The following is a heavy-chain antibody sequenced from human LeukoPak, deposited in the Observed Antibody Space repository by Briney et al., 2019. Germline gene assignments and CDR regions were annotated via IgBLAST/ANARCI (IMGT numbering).Heavy chain of an antibody. CDR2: IYYSGST. V-gene: IGHV4-31*03. CDR1: GGSISSGGYY. CDR3: ARVSVRGVHIGY. J-gene: IGHJ4*02. D-gene: IGHD3-10*01. Sequence: SETLSLTCTVSGGSISSGGYYWSWIRQHPGKGLEWIGYIYYSGSTYYNPSLKSRVTISVDTSKNQFSLKLSSVTAADTAVYYCARVSVRGVHIGYWGQGTLVTVSS.